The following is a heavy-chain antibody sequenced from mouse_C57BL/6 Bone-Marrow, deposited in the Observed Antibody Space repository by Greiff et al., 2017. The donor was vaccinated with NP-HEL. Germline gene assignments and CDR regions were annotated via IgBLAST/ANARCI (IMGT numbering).Heavy chain of an antibody. J-gene: IGHJ2*01. CDR2: IDPSDSYT. Sequence: QVHVKQPGAELVKPGASVKLSCKASGYTFTSYWMQWVKQRPGQGLEWIGEIDPSDSYTNYNQKFKGKATLTVDTSSSTAYMQLSSLTSEDSAVYYCAKGGYFPYYFDDWGQGTTLTVSS. CDR3: AKGGYFPYYFDD. V-gene: IGHV1-50*01. CDR1: GYTFTSYW.